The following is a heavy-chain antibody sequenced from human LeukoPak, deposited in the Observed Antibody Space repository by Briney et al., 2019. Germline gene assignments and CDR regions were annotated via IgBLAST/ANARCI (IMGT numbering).Heavy chain of an antibody. CDR2: INPKSGRT. CDR1: GYTFTSSD. V-gene: IGHV1-8*01. CDR3: ARGRSGLAAAGTYDY. D-gene: IGHD6-13*01. Sequence: ASVKVSCKASGYTFTSSDINWVRQATGQRLEWMGWINPKSGRTGYAKKFQARVSMTMNTSISTAYMEVSSLRFEDTAVYYCARGRSGLAAAGTYDYWGQGTLITVSS. J-gene: IGHJ4*02.